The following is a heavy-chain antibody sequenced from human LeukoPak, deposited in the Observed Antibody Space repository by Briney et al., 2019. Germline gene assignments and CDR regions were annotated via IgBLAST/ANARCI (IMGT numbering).Heavy chain of an antibody. D-gene: IGHD1-26*01. CDR3: ARGVVGATTGAYSFDY. V-gene: IGHV1-69*13. CDR2: IIPIFGTA. CDR1: GGTSSSYA. Sequence: ASVKVSCKASGGTSSSYAISWVRQAPGQGLEWMGGIIPIFGTANYAQKFQGRVTIIADESTSTAYMELSSLRSEDTAVYYCARGVVGATTGAYSFDYWGRGTLVTVSS. J-gene: IGHJ4*02.